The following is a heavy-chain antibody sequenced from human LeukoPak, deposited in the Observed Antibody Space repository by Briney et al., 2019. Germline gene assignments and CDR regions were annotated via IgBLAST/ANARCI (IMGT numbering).Heavy chain of an antibody. CDR3: ARDPPDGWSHLWDY. D-gene: IGHD2-15*01. CDR1: GGTFSSYA. CDR2: IIPILGIA. Sequence: SVRVSCKASGGTFSSYAISWVRQAPGQGLEWMGRIIPILGIANYAQKFQGRVTITADKSTSTAYMELRSLRADDTAVYYCARDPPDGWSHLWDYWGQGTLVTVFS. V-gene: IGHV1-69*04. J-gene: IGHJ4*02.